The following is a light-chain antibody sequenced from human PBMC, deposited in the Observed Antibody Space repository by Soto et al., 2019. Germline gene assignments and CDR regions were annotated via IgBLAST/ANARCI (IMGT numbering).Light chain of an antibody. CDR1: QSVGSS. V-gene: IGKV3-15*01. CDR2: DAS. Sequence: EIVMTQSPATLSVSPGERATLSCRARQSVGSSLAWFQQKPGQAPRLLIYDASTRATGIPARFSGSGSGTEFTLTISSLQSEDFAVYYCQQYNNWPPEYTFGQGTKLEIK. CDR3: QQYNNWPPEYT. J-gene: IGKJ2*01.